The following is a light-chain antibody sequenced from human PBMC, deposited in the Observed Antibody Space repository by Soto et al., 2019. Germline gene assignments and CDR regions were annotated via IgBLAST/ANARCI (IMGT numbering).Light chain of an antibody. CDR3: QQYHNWPIT. V-gene: IGKV3-15*01. J-gene: IGKJ5*01. Sequence: EIVLTQSPGTLSLSPGERATLSCRASQSVRTKLAWYQQKAGQAPRLLIYGASTRATGIPDRFSGSGSGTEFTLTISSLKSEDFAVYYCQQYHNWPITFGQGTRLEI. CDR1: QSVRTK. CDR2: GAS.